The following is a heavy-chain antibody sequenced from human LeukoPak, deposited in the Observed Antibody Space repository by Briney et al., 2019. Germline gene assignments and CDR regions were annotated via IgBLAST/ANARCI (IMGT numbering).Heavy chain of an antibody. V-gene: IGHV1-69*05. Sequence: SVKVSCKASGGTFSSYAISWVRQAPGQGLEWMGRIIPIFGTANYAQKFQGRVTITTDESTSTAYMELSSLRSEDTAVYYCAREESGGSGGYYNSYWGQGTLVTVSS. CDR3: AREESGGSGGYYNSY. CDR1: GGTFSSYA. CDR2: IIPIFGTA. D-gene: IGHD3-10*01. J-gene: IGHJ4*02.